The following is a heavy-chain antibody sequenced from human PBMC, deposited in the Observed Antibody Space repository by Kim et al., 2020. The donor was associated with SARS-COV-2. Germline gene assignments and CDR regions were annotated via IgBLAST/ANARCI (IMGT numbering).Heavy chain of an antibody. Sequence: SETLSLTCAVYGGSFSGYYWSWIRQPPGKGLEWIGEINHSGSTNYNPSLKSRVTISVNTSKNQLSLKMSSVTAADTAVNYCEREYCSCGSCYQLNLNW. CDR2: INHSGST. CDR1: GGSFSGYY. CDR3: EREYCSCGSCYQLNLNW. V-gene: IGHV4-34*01. J-gene: IGHJ5*01. D-gene: IGHD2-15*01.